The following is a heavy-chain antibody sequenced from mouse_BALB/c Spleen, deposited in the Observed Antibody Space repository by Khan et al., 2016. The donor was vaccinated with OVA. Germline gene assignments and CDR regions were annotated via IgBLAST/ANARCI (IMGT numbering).Heavy chain of an antibody. V-gene: IGHV1S41*01. CDR2: ISPGSGSA. D-gene: IGHD1-1*01. CDR3: AGSNYYGRSLYAMDY. Sequence: DLVKPGASVKLSCKASGYTFTSYWINWIKQRPGQGLEWVGQISPGSGSAYYNEVFKGKATLTIDTSSTTAYIQLSSLSSEDSAVYFWAGSNYYGRSLYAMDYWGQGTSVTVSS. CDR1: GYTFTSYW. J-gene: IGHJ4*01.